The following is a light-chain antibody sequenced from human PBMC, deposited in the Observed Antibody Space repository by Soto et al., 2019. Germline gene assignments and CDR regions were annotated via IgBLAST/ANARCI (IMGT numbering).Light chain of an antibody. J-gene: IGLJ1*01. Sequence: SYELTQPPSVSVSPGQTASITCSGDKLGDKYACWYQQKPGQSPVLVIYQDSKRPSGIPERFSGSNSGNTATLTISGTQAMDEADYYFQEWDSNTALYVFGTGTKVTVL. CDR3: QEWDSNTALYV. CDR1: KLGDKY. V-gene: IGLV3-1*01. CDR2: QDS.